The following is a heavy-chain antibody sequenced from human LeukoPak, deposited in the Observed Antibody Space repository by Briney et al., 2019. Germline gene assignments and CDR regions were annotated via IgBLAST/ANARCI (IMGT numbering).Heavy chain of an antibody. CDR1: GGTFSSNA. Sequence: GASVKVSCKASGGTFSSNAISWVRQAPGQGLEWMGGIIPIFGTANYAQKFQGRVTITADESTSTAYMELSSLRSEDTAVYYCASNGGSYYSKQFDYWGQGTLVTVSS. CDR3: ASNGGSYYSKQFDY. CDR2: IIPIFGTA. J-gene: IGHJ4*02. D-gene: IGHD1-26*01. V-gene: IGHV1-69*13.